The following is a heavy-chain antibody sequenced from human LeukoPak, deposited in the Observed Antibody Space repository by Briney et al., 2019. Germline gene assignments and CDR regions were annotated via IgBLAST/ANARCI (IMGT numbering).Heavy chain of an antibody. Sequence: GGSLRLSCAASGFTFSSYWMSWVRQAPGKGLEWVANIKQDGSEKYYVDSVKGRFTISRDNAKNSLYLQMNSLRAEDTAVYYCAGQYCSGGSCYSNYYYGMDVWGQGTTVTVSS. CDR3: AGQYCSGGSCYSNYYYGMDV. CDR2: IKQDGSEK. V-gene: IGHV3-7*01. CDR1: GFTFSSYW. D-gene: IGHD2-15*01. J-gene: IGHJ6*02.